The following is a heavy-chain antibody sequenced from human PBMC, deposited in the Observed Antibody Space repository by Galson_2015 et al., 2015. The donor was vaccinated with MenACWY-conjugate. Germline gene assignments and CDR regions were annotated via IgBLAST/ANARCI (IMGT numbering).Heavy chain of an antibody. CDR3: ARLPAGSEIRYFYGMDV. V-gene: IGHV3-7*03. J-gene: IGHJ6*02. CDR1: GFTFSSNW. D-gene: IGHD5-24*01. CDR2: INQDGSEK. Sequence: SLRLSCAASGFTFSSNWMSWVRQAPGKGLEWVANINQDGSEKYYVDSMKGRSTISRDDAKNSLYLQMNSLRAEDTAVYYCARLPAGSEIRYFYGMDVWGQGTTVTVSS.